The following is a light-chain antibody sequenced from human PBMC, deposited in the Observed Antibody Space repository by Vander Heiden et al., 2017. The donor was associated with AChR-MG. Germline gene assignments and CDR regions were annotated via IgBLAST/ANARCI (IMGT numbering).Light chain of an antibody. CDR2: DAS. Sequence: DIQMPQSPSTLSASVGDRVNITCRTSQNINRWLAWFQQKPGKAPKLLIFDASTLESGVPSRFSGSGSGTDFTLTINSLQPDDFATYYCQRSSSWWTFGQGTTVE. J-gene: IGKJ1*01. CDR1: QNINRW. CDR3: QRSSSWWT. V-gene: IGKV1-5*01.